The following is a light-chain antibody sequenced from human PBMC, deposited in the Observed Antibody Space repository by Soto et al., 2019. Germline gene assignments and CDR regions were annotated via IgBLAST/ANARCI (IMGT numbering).Light chain of an antibody. Sequence: EIVLTQSPGTLSVSPGERATLSCRASQSVTTSYLSWYQQKPGQAPRLLIYGASTRSTGIPDRFGGRGSGTDFTLTINRLEPEDFAVYYCQLYGTSPFTVGPGTKVDIK. CDR2: GAS. V-gene: IGKV3-20*01. CDR3: QLYGTSPFT. CDR1: QSVTTSY. J-gene: IGKJ3*01.